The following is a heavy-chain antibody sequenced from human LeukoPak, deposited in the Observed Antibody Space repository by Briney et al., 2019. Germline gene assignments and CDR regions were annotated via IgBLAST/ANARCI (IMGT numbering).Heavy chain of an antibody. Sequence: SETLSLTCTVSGGSISSYYWSWIRQPPGKGLEWIGYIYYSGSTNYNPSLKSRVTISVDTSKNQFSLKLSSVTAADTAVYYCARRVNYYDSSGYFDYWGQGTLVTVSS. J-gene: IGHJ4*02. D-gene: IGHD3-22*01. CDR3: ARRVNYYDSSGYFDY. V-gene: IGHV4-59*08. CDR1: GGSISSYY. CDR2: IYYSGST.